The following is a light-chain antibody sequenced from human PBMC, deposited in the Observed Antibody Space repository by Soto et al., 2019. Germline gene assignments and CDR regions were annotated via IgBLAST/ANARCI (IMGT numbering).Light chain of an antibody. CDR2: CAS. Sequence: EIVMTQSPATLSVSPGERATLSCRASQSVSSNLAWYQQKPGQARRLLLYCASTRPSGIPARFSGSGSGTEFTLTISSLQSEDFSVYYCQQYNNWPGTFGQGTKVEIK. CDR1: QSVSSN. CDR3: QQYNNWPGT. J-gene: IGKJ1*01. V-gene: IGKV3D-15*01.